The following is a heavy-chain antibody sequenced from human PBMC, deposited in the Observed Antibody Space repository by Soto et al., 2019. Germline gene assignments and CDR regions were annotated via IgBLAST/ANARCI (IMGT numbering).Heavy chain of an antibody. CDR1: GFTFSSYG. CDR3: AREGVTTSYYYYGMDV. CDR2: ISYDGSNK. Sequence: SGGSLRLSCAASGFTFSSYGMLWVRQAPGKGLEWVAVISYDGSNKYYADSVKGRFTISRDNSKNTLYLQMNSLRAEDTAVYYCAREGVTTSYYYYGMDVWGQGTTVTVSS. J-gene: IGHJ6*02. V-gene: IGHV3-30*03. D-gene: IGHD4-4*01.